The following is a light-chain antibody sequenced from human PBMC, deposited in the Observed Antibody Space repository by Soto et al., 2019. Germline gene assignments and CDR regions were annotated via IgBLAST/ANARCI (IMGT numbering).Light chain of an antibody. Sequence: QSVLTQPPSVSGAPGQRVTLSCTGNTSNLGAGYDVHWYQQLPGAAPKLVIFGNRNRPSGVPERFSGSKSGTSASLASTGLQAEDEADYYCQAYDYSLTASVFGGGTKVTVL. V-gene: IGLV1-40*01. CDR1: TSNLGAGYD. J-gene: IGLJ3*02. CDR2: GNR. CDR3: QAYDYSLTASV.